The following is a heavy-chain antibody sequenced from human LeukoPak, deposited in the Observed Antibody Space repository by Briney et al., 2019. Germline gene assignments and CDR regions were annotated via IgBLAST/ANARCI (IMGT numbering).Heavy chain of an antibody. V-gene: IGHV1-18*01. J-gene: IGHJ6*02. Sequence: GASVKVSCKASGYSFTSYGISWVRQAPGQGLEWMGWISGYNGNTNYAEKLQGRVTMTADTSTTTAYMELRSLRSDDTAVYYCAREGSMAAVGMNYYHYYGMNVWGQGTTVTVSS. D-gene: IGHD6-13*01. CDR1: GYSFTSYG. CDR2: ISGYNGNT. CDR3: AREGSMAAVGMNYYHYYGMNV.